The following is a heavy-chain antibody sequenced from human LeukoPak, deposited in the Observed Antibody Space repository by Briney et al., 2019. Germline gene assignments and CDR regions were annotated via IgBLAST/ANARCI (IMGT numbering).Heavy chain of an antibody. D-gene: IGHD3-16*01. CDR2: IWYDGSNK. Sequence: GGSLRLSCAASGFTFSSYGMHWVRQAPGKGLEWVAVIWYDGSNKYYADSVKGRFTISRDNSKNTLYLQMNSLRAEDTAVYYCAKDLRGPGSMDVWGQGTTVTVSS. CDR1: GFTFSSYG. J-gene: IGHJ6*02. V-gene: IGHV3-30*02. CDR3: AKDLRGPGSMDV.